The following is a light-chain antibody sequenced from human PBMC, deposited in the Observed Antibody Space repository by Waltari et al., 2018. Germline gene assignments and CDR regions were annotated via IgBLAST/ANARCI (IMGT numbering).Light chain of an antibody. CDR1: QSVTNY. Sequence: DIVVTQSPAILSLSPGERASLSCRASQSVTNYLAWYQQKPGQAPRLLIYDTSNRATGIPARFSGSGFGTDFTLTISSLEPEDFAVYYCQQRRNWPLTFGGGTKVEIK. CDR3: QQRRNWPLT. CDR2: DTS. J-gene: IGKJ4*01. V-gene: IGKV3-11*01.